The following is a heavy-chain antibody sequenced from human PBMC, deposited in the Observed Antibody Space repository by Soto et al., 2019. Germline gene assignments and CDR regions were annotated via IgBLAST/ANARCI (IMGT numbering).Heavy chain of an antibody. CDR3: VKNSGWFNT. J-gene: IGHJ5*02. CDR2: IDGSGGST. Sequence: QLLQSGGGLVQPGGSLTLSCAASGFTFGTNAMSWVRQAPGEGLEWVSTIDGSGGSTYYADSVKGRFTISRDNSRNTVYLQLNSLRGEDMALYSCVKNSGWFNTWGQGALVTVSS. V-gene: IGHV3-23*01. CDR1: GFTFGTNA. D-gene: IGHD3-10*01.